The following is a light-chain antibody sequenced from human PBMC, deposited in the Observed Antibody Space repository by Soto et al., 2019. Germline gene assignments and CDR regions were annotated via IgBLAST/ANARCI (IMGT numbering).Light chain of an antibody. CDR3: RSYTTISTYV. Sequence: QSALTQPASVSGSPGQSITISCTGTSSDVGGYNYVSWYQQHPGKAPKLMIYDVRNRPSGVSNRFSGSKSVNTASLTISGLQAEDEADYYCRSYTTISTYVFGTGNKVTVL. V-gene: IGLV2-14*01. CDR2: DVR. J-gene: IGLJ1*01. CDR1: SSDVGGYNY.